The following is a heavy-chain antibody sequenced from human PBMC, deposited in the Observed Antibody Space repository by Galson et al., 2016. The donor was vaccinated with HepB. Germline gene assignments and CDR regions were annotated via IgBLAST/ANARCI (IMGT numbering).Heavy chain of an antibody. CDR3: AGGRVRNY. Sequence: SLRLSCAASGFTFSSFAMHWVRQAPGKGLEWVALVWYDGMTTYYVDSVKGRFTISRDNSKNTIYLQMNSLRAEDTAIYYCAGGRVRNYWGQGTLVTVSS. V-gene: IGHV3-33*01. CDR1: GFTFSSFA. CDR2: VWYDGMTT. D-gene: IGHD3-10*01. J-gene: IGHJ4*02.